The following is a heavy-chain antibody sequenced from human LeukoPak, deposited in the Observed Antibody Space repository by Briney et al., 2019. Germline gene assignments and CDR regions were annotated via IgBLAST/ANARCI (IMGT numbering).Heavy chain of an antibody. D-gene: IGHD5-24*01. CDR1: GFTFNSHW. V-gene: IGHV3-74*01. CDR3: AREWHDAFDI. CDR2: INVDGRST. Sequence: GGSLTLSCSLSGFTFNSHWMHWGRQPPGKGRVWVSRINVDGRSTTHAASVRGRLTNSRDDAYNTLYLEMNSLRAEDKAVYYCAREWHDAFDIWGQGTMVTVSS. J-gene: IGHJ3*02.